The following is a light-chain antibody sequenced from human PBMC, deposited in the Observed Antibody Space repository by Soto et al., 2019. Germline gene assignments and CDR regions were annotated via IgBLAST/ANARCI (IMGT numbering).Light chain of an antibody. J-gene: IGKJ5*01. CDR3: MQGTHWPIT. CDR1: QSLVHSDGIAY. Sequence: DVVMTQSPLSLPVTLGQPASISCRSNQSLVHSDGIAYFSWFQQRPGRSPRRLIYKVSNRDSGVKARFSGSGSGNDFALKISRVEAEDVGVYYCMQGTHWPITFGQGTRLEIK. V-gene: IGKV2-30*02. CDR2: KVS.